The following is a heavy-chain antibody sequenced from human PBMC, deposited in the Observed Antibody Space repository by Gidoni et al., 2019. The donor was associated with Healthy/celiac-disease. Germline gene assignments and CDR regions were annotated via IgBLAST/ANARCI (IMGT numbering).Heavy chain of an antibody. Sequence: EVQLLESGGGLVQPGGSLRLYWAASGLTFSSYAMSWVRQAPGKGLEWVSAISGSVGSTYYADSVKGLFTISRDNSKNTLYLQMNSLRAEDTAVYYCAKGYEATVNRYFDLWGRGTLFTVSS. CDR2: ISGSVGST. D-gene: IGHD4-4*01. CDR3: AKGYEATVNRYFDL. V-gene: IGHV3-23*01. CDR1: GLTFSSYA. J-gene: IGHJ2*01.